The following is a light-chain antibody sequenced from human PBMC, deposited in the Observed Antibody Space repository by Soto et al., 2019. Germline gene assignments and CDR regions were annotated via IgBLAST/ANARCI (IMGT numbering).Light chain of an antibody. CDR2: DTT. J-gene: IGLJ2*01. CDR3: LLSDSAVLVI. V-gene: IGLV7-46*01. Sequence: QAVVTQEPSLTVSPGGTVTLTCGSNTGTVTSGHYPYWFQQRPGQAPTSLIYDTTNKYSWTPARFSGSLLGGKAALTLSGAQPEDEADYYCLLSDSAVLVIFGGGTKLTVL. CDR1: TGTVTSGHY.